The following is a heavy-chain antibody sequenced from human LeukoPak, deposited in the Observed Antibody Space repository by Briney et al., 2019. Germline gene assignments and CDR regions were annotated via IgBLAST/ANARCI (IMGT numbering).Heavy chain of an antibody. CDR2: IYTSGST. Sequence: SETLSLTCTVSGGSISSGSDYWSWIRQPAGKGLEWIGRIYTSGSTNYNPSLKSRVTISVDTSKNQISLKLSSVTAADTAVYYCARDILGYCSSTSCLHAFDIWGQGTMVTVSS. CDR3: ARDILGYCSSTSCLHAFDI. D-gene: IGHD2-2*01. V-gene: IGHV4-61*02. CDR1: GGSISSGSDY. J-gene: IGHJ3*02.